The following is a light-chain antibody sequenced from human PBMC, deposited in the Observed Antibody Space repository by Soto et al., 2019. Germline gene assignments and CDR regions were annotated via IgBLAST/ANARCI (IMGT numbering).Light chain of an antibody. V-gene: IGKV3-20*01. J-gene: IGKJ3*01. CDR3: QQYGRSPLT. CDR2: GAS. CDR1: QSISSSY. Sequence: EIVLTQSPGTLSLSPGERATLSCRTSQSISSSYLAWYQQKTGQAPRLLIYGASTRATGIPDRFSGSGSGTDFTRTISRRETEDFGVYYCQQYGRSPLTFGPGTKVDIK.